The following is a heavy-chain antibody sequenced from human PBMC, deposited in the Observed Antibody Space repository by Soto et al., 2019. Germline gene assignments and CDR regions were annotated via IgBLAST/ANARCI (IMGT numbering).Heavy chain of an antibody. CDR1: GFTFSSYS. Sequence: GGSLRLSCAASGFTFSSYSMNWVRQAPGKGLEWVSYISSSSSTIYYADSVKGRFTISRDNAKNSLYLQMNSLRAEDTAVYYCGRGVDEGIVATPMGGGDYYYYMDVWGKGTTVTVSS. CDR2: ISSSSSTI. D-gene: IGHD5-12*01. CDR3: GRGVDEGIVATPMGGGDYYYYMDV. J-gene: IGHJ6*03. V-gene: IGHV3-48*01.